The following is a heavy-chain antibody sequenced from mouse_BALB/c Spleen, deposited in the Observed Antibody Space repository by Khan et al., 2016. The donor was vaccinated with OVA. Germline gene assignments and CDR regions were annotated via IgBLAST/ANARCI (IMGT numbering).Heavy chain of an antibody. CDR1: GYSITSDYA. CDR2: ISYSGRT. CDR3: ARSVTITTVVATDFDY. V-gene: IGHV3-2*02. D-gene: IGHD1-1*01. J-gene: IGHJ2*01. Sequence: EVQLQESGPGLVKPSQSLSLTCTVTGYSITSDYAWNWIRQFPGNKLEWMGYISYSGRTSYNPSLKSRISITRDTSKNQFLLQLNSVTTEDTATYNWARSVTITTVVATDFDYWGQVTTLTVSA.